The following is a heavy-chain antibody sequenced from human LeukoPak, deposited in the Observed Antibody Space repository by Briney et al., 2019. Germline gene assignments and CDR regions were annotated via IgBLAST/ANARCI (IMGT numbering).Heavy chain of an antibody. V-gene: IGHV3-23*01. CDR3: AKDASNYFWYFDL. J-gene: IGHJ2*01. CDR2: ISGSGDTT. D-gene: IGHD1-1*01. CDR1: GFIFSTYA. Sequence: PGGSLGLSCAGSGFIFSTYAMTWVRQAPGKGLEWVSGISGSGDTTYYADSVKGRFTISRDNSKNTLYLQMSSLRAEDTAVYYCAKDASNYFWYFDLWGRGTLVTVSS.